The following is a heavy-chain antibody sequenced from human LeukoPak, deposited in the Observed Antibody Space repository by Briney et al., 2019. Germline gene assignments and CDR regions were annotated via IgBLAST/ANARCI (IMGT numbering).Heavy chain of an antibody. Sequence: SSETLSLTCTVSGGSISSGSYSWGWIRQPTGKRLEWIGTFHSSGSTYYNPSLESRVTVSVDTSKNHFSLKLSIVSAADTALYYCARLPTGFPNWFDPWGQGTLVTVSS. D-gene: IGHD4-17*01. CDR3: ARLPTGFPNWFDP. CDR2: FHSSGST. J-gene: IGHJ5*02. V-gene: IGHV4-39*02. CDR1: GGSISSGSYS.